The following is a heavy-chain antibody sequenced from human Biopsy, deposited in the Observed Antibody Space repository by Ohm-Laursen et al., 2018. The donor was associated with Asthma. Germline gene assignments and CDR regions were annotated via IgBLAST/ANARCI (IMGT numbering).Heavy chain of an antibody. CDR1: GGSISSSNW. CDR3: AKLRITMVQGVIINVEYYYGMDV. CDR2: IYHSGST. V-gene: IGHV4-4*03. Sequence: PGTLSLTCAVSGGSISSSNWWSWVRQPPGKGLEWIGEIYHSGSTNYNPSLKRRVTISVDKSKNQFSLKLSSVTAADTAVYYCAKLRITMVQGVIINVEYYYGMDVWGQGTLVTVSS. D-gene: IGHD3-10*01. J-gene: IGHJ6*02.